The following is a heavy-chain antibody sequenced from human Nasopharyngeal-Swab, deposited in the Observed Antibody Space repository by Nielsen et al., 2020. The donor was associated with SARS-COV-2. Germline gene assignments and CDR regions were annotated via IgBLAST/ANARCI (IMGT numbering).Heavy chain of an antibody. J-gene: IGHJ4*02. V-gene: IGHV3-23*01. CDR1: GFTFTTYA. CDR2: ISGIGDRT. Sequence: GASLQISCTASGFTFTTYAMSWVRQAPGKGLEWVSAISGIGDRTYYADSVQGRFTISRDNSKNTLYLQMNSLRAEDTAVYYCAKRLSCTSTSCYAFDYWGQGTLVTVSS. CDR3: AKRLSCTSTSCYAFDY. D-gene: IGHD2-2*01.